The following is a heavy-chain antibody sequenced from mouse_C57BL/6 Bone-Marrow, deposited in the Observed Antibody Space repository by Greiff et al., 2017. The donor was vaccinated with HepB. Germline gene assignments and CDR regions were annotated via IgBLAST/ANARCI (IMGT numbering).Heavy chain of an antibody. CDR2: IDPETGGT. Sequence: VQLQQSGAELVRPGASVTLSCKASGYTFTDYEMHWVKQTPVHGLEWIGAIDPETGGTAYNQKFKGKAILTADKSSSTAYMELRSLTSEDSAVYYCTRDLITTVVDWYFDVWGTGTTVTVSS. CDR1: GYTFTDYE. CDR3: TRDLITTVVDWYFDV. J-gene: IGHJ1*03. V-gene: IGHV1-15*01. D-gene: IGHD1-1*01.